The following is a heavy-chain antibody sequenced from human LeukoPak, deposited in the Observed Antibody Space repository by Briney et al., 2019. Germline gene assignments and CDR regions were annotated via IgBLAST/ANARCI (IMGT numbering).Heavy chain of an antibody. V-gene: IGHV3-21*01. CDR1: EFTFSSYN. CDR2: ISSSSNYI. CDR3: ARSEQFPYYMDV. Sequence: PGGSLRLSCTASEFTFSSYNMNWVRQAPGKGLEWVSSISSSSNYIYYADSVKGRFTISRDNAKNSLFLQMNSLSVEDTAVYYCARSEQFPYYMDVWGKGTTVTVSS. J-gene: IGHJ6*03. D-gene: IGHD6-19*01.